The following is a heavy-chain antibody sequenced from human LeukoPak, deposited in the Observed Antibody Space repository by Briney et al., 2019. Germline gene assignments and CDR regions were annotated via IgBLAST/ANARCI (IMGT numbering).Heavy chain of an antibody. J-gene: IGHJ6*02. D-gene: IGHD3-16*01. CDR2: INPSGGST. CDR1: GYTFTSYY. V-gene: IGHV1-46*01. CDR3: ARANHGGSRPKYYYYGMDV. Sequence: ASVKVSCKASGYTFTSYYMHWVRQAPGQGLEWMGIINPSGGSTSYAQKFQGRVTMTRDTSTSTVYMELSSLRSEDTAVYYCARANHGGSRPKYYYYGMDVWGQGTTVTVSS.